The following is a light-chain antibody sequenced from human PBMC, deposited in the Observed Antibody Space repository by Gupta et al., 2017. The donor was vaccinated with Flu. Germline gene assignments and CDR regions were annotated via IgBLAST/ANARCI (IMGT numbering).Light chain of an antibody. CDR1: QSVSSSY. V-gene: IGKV3-20*01. CDR3: QQYGSSPRT. J-gene: IGKJ1*01. Sequence: GTLSLSPGERATLSCRASQSVSSSYLAWYQQKPGQAPRLLIYGASSRATGIPDRFSGSGSGTDFTLTISRLEPEDFAVYYCQQYGSSPRTFGQGTKVEIK. CDR2: GAS.